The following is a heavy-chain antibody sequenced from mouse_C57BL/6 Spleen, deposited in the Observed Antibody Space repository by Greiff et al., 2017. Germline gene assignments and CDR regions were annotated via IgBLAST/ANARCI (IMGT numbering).Heavy chain of an antibody. CDR3: TTGGVTTRNAMDD. Sequence: EVQLQQSGAELVRPGASVKLSCTASGFNIKDDYMHWVKQRPEQGLEWIGWIDPENGDTEYASKFQGKATITADTSSNTAYLQLSSLTSEDTAVYYCTTGGVTTRNAMDDWGQGTSVTVSS. CDR1: GFNIKDDY. D-gene: IGHD2-3*01. J-gene: IGHJ4*01. V-gene: IGHV14-4*01. CDR2: IDPENGDT.